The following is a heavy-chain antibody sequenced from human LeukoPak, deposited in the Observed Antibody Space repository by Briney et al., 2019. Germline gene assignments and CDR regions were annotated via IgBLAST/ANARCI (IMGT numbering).Heavy chain of an antibody. CDR3: AKQLGYCSDGSCYFPY. V-gene: IGHV3-53*01. D-gene: IGHD2-15*01. CDR1: GFTVSGNH. Sequence: GGSLRLSCAVSGFTVSGNHVTWVRQAPGKGLAWVSTIYNTGTTNYADSVKGRFTISRDNSKSTLCLQMNSLRAEDTAVYYCAKQLGYCSDGSCYFPYWGQGTLVTVSS. J-gene: IGHJ4*02. CDR2: IYNTGTT.